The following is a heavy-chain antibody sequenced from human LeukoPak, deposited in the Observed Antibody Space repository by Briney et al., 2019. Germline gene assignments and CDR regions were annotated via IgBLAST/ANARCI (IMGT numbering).Heavy chain of an antibody. D-gene: IGHD6-19*01. CDR2: IYYSGST. J-gene: IGHJ4*02. Sequence: SETLSLTCTVSGGSISSYYWSWIRQPPGKGLEWIGYIYYSGSTNYNPSPKSRVTISVDTSKNQFSLKLSSVTAADTAVYYCARAAPSGWYGYWGQGTLVTVSS. V-gene: IGHV4-59*08. CDR1: GGSISSYY. CDR3: ARAAPSGWYGY.